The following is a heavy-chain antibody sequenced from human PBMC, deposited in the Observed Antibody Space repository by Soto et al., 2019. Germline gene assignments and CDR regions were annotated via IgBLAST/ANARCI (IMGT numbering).Heavy chain of an antibody. D-gene: IGHD5-12*01. CDR1: GFTFSRHC. Sequence: GSLRLSCAASGFTFSRHCMHWVRQIPWKGLMWVSRIDNYGVGTSYADSVRGRFTMSRDNAKNTLYLQMDNLRVEDTAVYFCARVRGFDPIHDYWGQGTMVTV. CDR2: IDNYGVGT. CDR3: ARVRGFDPIHDY. V-gene: IGHV3-74*01. J-gene: IGHJ4*02.